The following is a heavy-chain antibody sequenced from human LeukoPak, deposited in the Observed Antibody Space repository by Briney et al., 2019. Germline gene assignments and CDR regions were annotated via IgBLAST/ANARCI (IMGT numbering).Heavy chain of an antibody. Sequence: GGSLRLSCAASGFTFSSYGMHWVRQAPGKGLEWVAFIRYDGSNKYYADSVKGRFTISRDNSKNTLYLQMNSLRAEDTAVYYCAKGFLITMIVGGAFDIWGQGTMVTVSS. J-gene: IGHJ3*02. D-gene: IGHD3-22*01. CDR1: GFTFSSYG. CDR2: IRYDGSNK. CDR3: AKGFLITMIVGGAFDI. V-gene: IGHV3-30*02.